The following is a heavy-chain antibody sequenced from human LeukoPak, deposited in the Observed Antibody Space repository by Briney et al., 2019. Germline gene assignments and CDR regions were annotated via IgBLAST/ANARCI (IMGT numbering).Heavy chain of an antibody. D-gene: IGHD6-13*01. CDR3: ARGGSSSFLRPYDY. J-gene: IGHJ4*02. V-gene: IGHV4-38-2*02. CDR1: AYSISSGYY. CDR2: IYHSGST. Sequence: SETLSLTCTVSAYSISSGYYWGWIRPPPGKGLEWIGTIYHSGSTYYNPSLKSRVTISVDTSKNQFSLKLTSVTAADTAVYYCARGGSSSFLRPYDYWGQGTLVTVSS.